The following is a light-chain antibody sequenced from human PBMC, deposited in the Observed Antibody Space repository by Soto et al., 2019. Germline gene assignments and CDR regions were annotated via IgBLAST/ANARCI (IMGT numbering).Light chain of an antibody. CDR1: QGLGVW. CDR2: GAS. Sequence: DIQMTQSPSSVSASVGDRVTITCRASQGLGVWLGWYQQKPGKAPHLLIFGASGLQTGVPARFSGSGSGTDFTLTISSLQPEDFATYYCQQYNTYGYVWTFGQGTKVDIK. CDR3: QQYNTYGYVWT. J-gene: IGKJ1*01. V-gene: IGKV1D-16*01.